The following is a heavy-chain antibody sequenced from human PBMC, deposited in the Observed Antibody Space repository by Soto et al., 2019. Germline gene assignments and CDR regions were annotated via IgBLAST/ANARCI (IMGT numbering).Heavy chain of an antibody. Sequence: GGSLRLSCAASGFTFSRHAMHWVRQPPGKGLEWVAVISYDGRNKYYADSVKGRFTISRDNSKDNSKSTLYLLMNSLTAEDTAVYFCARGGAVAGTTLVLPPDYYGMDVWGQGTTVTVSS. CDR3: ARGGAVAGTTLVLPPDYYGMDV. D-gene: IGHD6-19*01. CDR2: ISYDGRNK. J-gene: IGHJ6*02. CDR1: GFTFSRHA. V-gene: IGHV3-30*04.